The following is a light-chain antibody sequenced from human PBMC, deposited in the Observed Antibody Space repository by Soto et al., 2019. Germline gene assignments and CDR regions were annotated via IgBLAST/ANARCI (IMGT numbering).Light chain of an antibody. Sequence: EIGMKQSPSTLTVPPGERATLSCRASQSAGTNLAWYQQKPGQAPRLLIHGAFTRATGIPARFSGSGSGTESTLTISSLQSEDFAVFYCQQYNQWPITFGQGTRLEIK. CDR1: QSAGTN. CDR3: QQYNQWPIT. J-gene: IGKJ5*01. CDR2: GAF. V-gene: IGKV3-15*01.